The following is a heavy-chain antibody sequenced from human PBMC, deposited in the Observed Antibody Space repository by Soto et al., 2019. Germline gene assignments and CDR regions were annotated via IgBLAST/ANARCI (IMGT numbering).Heavy chain of an antibody. V-gene: IGHV1-69*06. J-gene: IGHJ6*01. CDR3: ASIVVVPAPLSTSHGMDV. D-gene: IGHD2-2*01. Sequence: SVKVSCKASGGTFSSYAISWRRQAPGQGLEWMGGLIPIFGTANYAQKCQGRVTITADKSTSTAYRELSSLRSEDPAVYYCASIVVVPAPLSTSHGMDVWGQGTTATVSS. CDR2: LIPIFGTA. CDR1: GGTFSSYA.